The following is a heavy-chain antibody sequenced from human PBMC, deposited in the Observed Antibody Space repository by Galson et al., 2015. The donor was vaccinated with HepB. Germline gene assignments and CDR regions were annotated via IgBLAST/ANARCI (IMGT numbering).Heavy chain of an antibody. Sequence: ETLSLTCTVSGGSISSSSYYWGWIRQPPGKGLEWLGCIFHSGNSYYTPSLKSRLAISVDTSNNQFSLNLSSVTAADTAMYYCARWSLKGGFDFWGQGALVTVAS. D-gene: IGHD3-16*01. CDR3: ARWSLKGGFDF. CDR1: GGSISSSSYY. J-gene: IGHJ5*01. V-gene: IGHV4-39*01. CDR2: IFHSGNS.